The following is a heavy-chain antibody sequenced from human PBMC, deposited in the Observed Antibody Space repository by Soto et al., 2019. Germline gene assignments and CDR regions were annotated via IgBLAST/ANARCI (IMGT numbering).Heavy chain of an antibody. J-gene: IGHJ4*01. Sequence: SVKVSCKASGGTFSSYAISWVRQAPGQGLEWMGGIIPIFGTANYAQKFQGRVTITADESTSTAYMELSSLRSEDTAVYYCARAADDYVWGSYRSPRVANFDYWG. CDR1: GGTFSSYA. CDR3: ARAADDYVWGSYRSPRVANFDY. V-gene: IGHV1-69*13. D-gene: IGHD3-16*02. CDR2: IIPIFGTA.